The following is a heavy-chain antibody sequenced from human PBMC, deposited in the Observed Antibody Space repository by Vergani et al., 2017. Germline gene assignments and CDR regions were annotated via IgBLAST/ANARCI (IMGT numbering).Heavy chain of an antibody. D-gene: IGHD1-14*01. J-gene: IGHJ5*02. CDR2: TWYDGNNK. Sequence: QVQLVESGGGVVQPGRSLRLSCAASGFTFNQYGMHWVRQAPGQGLEWVAVTWYDGNNKQYADSVKGRFTISRDNSKSTMYLQMNSLRDEDTGVYYCAGYVRLLYNRFDPWGQGTLVTVSS. CDR3: AGYVRLLYNRFDP. CDR1: GFTFNQYG. V-gene: IGHV3-33*01.